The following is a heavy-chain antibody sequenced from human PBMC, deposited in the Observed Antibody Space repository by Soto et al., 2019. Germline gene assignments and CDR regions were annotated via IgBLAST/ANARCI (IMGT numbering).Heavy chain of an antibody. V-gene: IGHV3-30-3*01. J-gene: IGHJ6*02. CDR3: SRGEREDTAGVIGARPGEYGIDV. D-gene: IGHD2-21*01. CDR1: GFTFSIYA. Sequence: QVQLVESGGGVVQPGRSLRLSCAASGFTFSIYAMHWVRQAPGKGLEWVAVISYDGARKAYANSVKGRFTISRDNSKNTVYLRMNSLSVEETDAYYWSRGEREDTAGVIGARPGEYGIDVWGRGTTVTVSS. CDR2: ISYDGARK.